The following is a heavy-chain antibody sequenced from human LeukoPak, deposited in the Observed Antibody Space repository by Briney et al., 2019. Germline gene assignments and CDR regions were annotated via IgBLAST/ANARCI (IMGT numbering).Heavy chain of an antibody. J-gene: IGHJ6*03. V-gene: IGHV4-38-2*02. Sequence: SETLSLTCTVSGYSISSGYYWGWIRQPPGKGLEWIGSIYHSGSANYNPSLKSRVTISVDTSKNQFSLKLTSVTAADTAVYYCARTTEGGYTYGYFYYYYMDVWGKGATVTISS. CDR1: GYSISSGYY. CDR3: ARTTEGGYTYGYFYYYYMDV. D-gene: IGHD5-18*01. CDR2: IYHSGSA.